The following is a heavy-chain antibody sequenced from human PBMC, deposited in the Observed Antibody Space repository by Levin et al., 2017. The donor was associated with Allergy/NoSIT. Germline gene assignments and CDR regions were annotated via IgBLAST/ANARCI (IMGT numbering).Heavy chain of an antibody. J-gene: IGHJ4*02. CDR3: QVVVVRGHFDY. D-gene: IGHD2-2*01. CDR1: GGSFSGYY. Sequence: PSETLSLTCAVYGGSFSGYYWSWIRQPPGKGLEWIGEINHSGSTNYNPSLKSRVTISVDTSKNQFSLKLSSVTAADTAVYYCQVVVVRGHFDYWGQGTLVTVSS. CDR2: INHSGST. V-gene: IGHV4-34*01.